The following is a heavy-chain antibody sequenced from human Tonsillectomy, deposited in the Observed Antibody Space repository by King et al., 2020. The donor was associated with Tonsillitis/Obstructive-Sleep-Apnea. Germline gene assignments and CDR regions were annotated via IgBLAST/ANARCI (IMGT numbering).Heavy chain of an antibody. CDR3: ARVVGAVNNHYSYSYMAF. J-gene: IGHJ6*03. D-gene: IGHD1-26*01. CDR2: IYSGGST. CDR1: GFTVSSNY. Sequence: VQLVESGGGLIQPGGSLRLSCAASGFTVSSNYMSWVRQAPGKGLEWVSVIYSGGSTYYADSVKGRFTFSRDNSKNTLYLQMNSLRAEDTAVYYCARVVGAVNNHYSYSYMAFWGKGTTATVPS. V-gene: IGHV3-53*01.